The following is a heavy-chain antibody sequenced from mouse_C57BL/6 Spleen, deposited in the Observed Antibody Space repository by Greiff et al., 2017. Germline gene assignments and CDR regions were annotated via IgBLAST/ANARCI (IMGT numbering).Heavy chain of an antibody. CDR2: FHPYYNDT. CDR3: AIYYGSSYEYFDV. Sequence: QVQLQQSGAELVKPGASVKMSCKASGYTFTTYPIECMKQNHVQSLAWIGNFHPYYNDTKSNEKFKGKAPLTVEKSSSTVYLELSRLTSDDSAVYYCAIYYGSSYEYFDVWGTETTVTVSS. J-gene: IGHJ1*03. D-gene: IGHD1-1*01. CDR1: GYTFTTYP. V-gene: IGHV1-47*01.